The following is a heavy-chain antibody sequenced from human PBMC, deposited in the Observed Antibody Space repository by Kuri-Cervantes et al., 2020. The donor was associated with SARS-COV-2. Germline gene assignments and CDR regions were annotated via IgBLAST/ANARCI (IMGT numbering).Heavy chain of an antibody. J-gene: IGHJ4*02. D-gene: IGHD3-22*01. CDR3: ARETNYYDSSGYYGGRVIDY. CDR2: IYTSGST. V-gene: IGHV4-4*07. CDR1: GDSISSYY. Sequence: ESLKISCTVSGDSISSYYWSWIRQPAGKGLEWIGRIYTSGSTNYNPSLKSRVTMSVDTSKNQFSLKLSSVTAADTAVYYCARETNYYDSSGYYGGRVIDYWGQGTLVTVSS.